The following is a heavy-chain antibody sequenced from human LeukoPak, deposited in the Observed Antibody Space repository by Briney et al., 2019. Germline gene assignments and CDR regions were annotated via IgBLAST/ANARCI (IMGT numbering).Heavy chain of an antibody. J-gene: IGHJ4*02. V-gene: IGHV3-21*01. Sequence: GGSLRLSCAASGFTFSSYSMNWVRQAPGKGLEWVSSISSSSSYIYYADSVKGRLTISRDNAKNSLYLQMNSLRAEDTAVYYCARDRCSGGSCYLGGLDYWGQGTLVTVSS. CDR2: ISSSSSYI. CDR1: GFTFSSYS. CDR3: ARDRCSGGSCYLGGLDY. D-gene: IGHD2-15*01.